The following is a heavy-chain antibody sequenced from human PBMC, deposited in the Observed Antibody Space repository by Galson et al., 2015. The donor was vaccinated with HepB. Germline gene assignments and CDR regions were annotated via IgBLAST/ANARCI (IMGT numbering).Heavy chain of an antibody. J-gene: IGHJ4*02. CDR3: VKDMVGPSDY. CDR1: TFIFRDFW. V-gene: IGHV3-74*01. D-gene: IGHD3-10*01. Sequence: SLRLSCAASTFIFRDFWMHWVRQVPVKGLVWVSRIDNDGDITTYADSVKGRFTISRDNAKNTLYLQMNSLRVEDTAVYYCVKDMVGPSDYWGQGTLVTVSS. CDR2: IDNDGDIT.